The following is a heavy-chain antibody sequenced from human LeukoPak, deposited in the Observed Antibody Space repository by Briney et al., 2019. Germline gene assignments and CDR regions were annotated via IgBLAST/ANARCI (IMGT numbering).Heavy chain of an antibody. D-gene: IGHD2-21*02. V-gene: IGHV1-46*01. CDR3: ARETAVRLKHYDS. CDR2: IDPSDAST. J-gene: IGHJ4*02. Sequence: ASVKVSCKASGYTFTSYYMHWVRQAPGQGLEWMGLIDPSDASTTFAQKFQGRVTMTRDTSTSTVYMELSSLRSEDTAVYYCARETAVRLKHYDSWGQGTLVTVSS. CDR1: GYTFTSYY.